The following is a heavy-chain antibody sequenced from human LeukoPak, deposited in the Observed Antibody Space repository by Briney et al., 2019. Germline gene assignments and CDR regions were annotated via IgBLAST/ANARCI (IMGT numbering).Heavy chain of an antibody. CDR1: GYTFTSYG. CDR2: ISAYNGNT. CDR3: AREGSMNYGSGVYYYYYGMDV. V-gene: IGHV1-18*01. J-gene: IGHJ6*02. D-gene: IGHD3-10*01. Sequence: GASVKVSCKASGYTFTSYGISWVRQAPGQGLEWMGWISAYNGNTNYAQKLQGRVTMTTDTSTITAYMELRSLRSDDTAVCYCAREGSMNYGSGVYYYYYGMDVWGQGTTVTVSS.